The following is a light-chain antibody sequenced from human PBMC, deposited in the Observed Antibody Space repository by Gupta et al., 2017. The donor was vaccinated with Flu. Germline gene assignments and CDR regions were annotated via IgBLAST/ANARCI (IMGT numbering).Light chain of an antibody. CDR2: KAS. J-gene: IGKJ1*01. CDR1: KSISSW. Sequence: DIQMTQSPSTLSASVGDRVTITCRARKSISSWFAWYQQKPGKAPKLLIYKASSLESGVPSRFSGSGSGTEFTLTISSLQPDDFATYYCQQNNSYSWTFGQGTKVEIK. CDR3: QQNNSYSWT. V-gene: IGKV1-5*03.